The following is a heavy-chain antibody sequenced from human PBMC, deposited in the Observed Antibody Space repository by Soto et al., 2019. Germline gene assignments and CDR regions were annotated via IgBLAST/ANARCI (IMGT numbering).Heavy chain of an antibody. J-gene: IGHJ4*02. D-gene: IGHD1-1*01. CDR3: ARADTATTYGEESFGYYFDF. CDR2: VYYSGAT. V-gene: IGHV4-61*08. CDR1: GGSVSIGAYY. Sequence: KASETLSLTCTFSGGSVSIGAYYWSWIRQSPGMGLEWIGYVYYSGATKYKSSLESRVTMSRDTSKNQFFLRLGSVTAADTAVYFCARADTATTYGEESFGYYFDFWGQGTLVTVSS.